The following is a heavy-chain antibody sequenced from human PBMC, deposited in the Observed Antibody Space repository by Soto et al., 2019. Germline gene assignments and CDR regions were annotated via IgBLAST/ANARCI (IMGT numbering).Heavy chain of an antibody. J-gene: IGHJ6*03. V-gene: IGHV4-39*01. CDR3: ARISVASRYMDV. Sequence: TLSLTCTVSGGPISSSSYYWGWIRQSPGKGLEWIGSFYYSGSTYYSPSLRSRVTISGDTSRKQISLRLSSVTAADTAVYYCARISVASRYMDVWGKGTTVTVSS. CDR2: FYYSGST. CDR1: GGPISSSSYY. D-gene: IGHD5-12*01.